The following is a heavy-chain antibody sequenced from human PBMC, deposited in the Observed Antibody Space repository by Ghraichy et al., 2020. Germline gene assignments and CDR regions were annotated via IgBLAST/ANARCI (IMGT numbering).Heavy chain of an antibody. D-gene: IGHD3-10*01. Sequence: GGSLRLSCAASGFTFSSYNMNWVRQAPGKGLEWISCITNSSSTKYYADSVKGRFTISRDNAKNSLYLQMNSLRGEDTAVYYCARVVYYGSGDSFDYWGQGTLVTVSS. CDR3: ARVVYYGSGDSFDY. V-gene: IGHV3-48*01. CDR1: GFTFSSYN. J-gene: IGHJ4*02. CDR2: ITNSSSTK.